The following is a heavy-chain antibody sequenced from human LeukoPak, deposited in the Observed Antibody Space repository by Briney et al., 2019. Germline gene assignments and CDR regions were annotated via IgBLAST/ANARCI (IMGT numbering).Heavy chain of an antibody. J-gene: IGHJ4*02. CDR2: IYYDGST. Sequence: SETLSLTCTVSGGSISTYYWSWIRQPPGKGLEWIGYIYYDGSTDYKPSLKSRVTISVDTSKNQFSLKLSSVTAEDTAVYYCARDQAGGVFDYWGQGTLVTVSS. CDR3: ARDQAGGVFDY. V-gene: IGHV4-59*12. D-gene: IGHD3-16*01. CDR1: GGSISTYY.